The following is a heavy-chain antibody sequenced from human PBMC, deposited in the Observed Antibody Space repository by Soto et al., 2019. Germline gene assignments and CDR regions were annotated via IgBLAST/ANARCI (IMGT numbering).Heavy chain of an antibody. CDR2: ISSSSSYI. CDR3: ARDENWGYVWIDP. CDR1: GFTFSSYS. J-gene: IGHJ5*02. Sequence: GGSLRLSCAASGFTFSSYSMNWVRQAPGKGLEWVSSISSSSSYIYYADSVKGRFTISRDNAKNSLYLQMNSLRAADTAVYYCARDENWGYVWIDPWGPGTLVTVSS. V-gene: IGHV3-21*04. D-gene: IGHD7-27*01.